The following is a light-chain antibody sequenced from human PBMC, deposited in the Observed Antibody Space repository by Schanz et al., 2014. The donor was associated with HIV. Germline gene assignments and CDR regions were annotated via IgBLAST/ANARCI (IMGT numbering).Light chain of an antibody. CDR1: SNDVGTYNL. CDR3: SSYTSSSTLV. CDR2: EVS. J-gene: IGLJ1*01. Sequence: QSALTQPASVSGSPGQSITISCTGTSNDVGTYNLVSWYQQHPGKAPQLMIYEVSKRPSGVSDRFSGSKSDNTASLTISGLQADDEADYYCSSYTSSSTLVFGTGTKLTVL. V-gene: IGLV2-14*02.